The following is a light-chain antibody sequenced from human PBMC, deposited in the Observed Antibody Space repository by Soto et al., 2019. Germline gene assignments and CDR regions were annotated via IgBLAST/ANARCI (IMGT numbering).Light chain of an antibody. Sequence: EIVLTQSPGTLSLSPGERATLSCRASQSVSSNFLAWYQEKPDQAPRLLIYGASSRATGIPDRFSGSGSGTDFTLTISRLEPEDFAVYYCRQYGYSLGFAFGGGTKVEIK. V-gene: IGKV3-20*01. CDR2: GAS. CDR3: RQYGYSLGFA. J-gene: IGKJ4*01. CDR1: QSVSSNF.